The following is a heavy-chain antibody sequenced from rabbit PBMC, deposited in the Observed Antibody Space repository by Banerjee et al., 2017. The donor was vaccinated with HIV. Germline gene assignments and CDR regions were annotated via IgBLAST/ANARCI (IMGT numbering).Heavy chain of an antibody. CDR2: IDDGSSDRT. J-gene: IGHJ3*01. CDR1: GFSFSGSYC. CDR3: ARDYYGRLDL. V-gene: IGHV1S40*01. Sequence: VESGGGLVKPGASLTLTCKASGFSFSGSYCMSWVRQAPGKGLEWIAWIDDGSSDRTWYASWVNGRFTISKTSSTTVTLQMTSLTAADTATYFCARDYYGRLDLWGPGTLVTVS. D-gene: IGHD1-1*01.